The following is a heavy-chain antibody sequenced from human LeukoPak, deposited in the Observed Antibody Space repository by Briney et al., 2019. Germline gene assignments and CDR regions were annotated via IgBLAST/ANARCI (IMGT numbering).Heavy chain of an antibody. CDR2: IVSSSSTI. D-gene: IGHD6-13*01. CDR1: GFTFGSYR. V-gene: IGHV3-48*04. J-gene: IGHJ6*03. Sequence: PGGPLKPSWEASGFTFGSYRINWVARAPGKGRKGVSNIVSSSSTIYYADSVKGRFTISRDNAKNSLYLQMNSLRAEDTAVYYCAGEAAAGIYYYYYYMDVWGKGTTVTVSS. CDR3: AGEAAAGIYYYYYYMDV.